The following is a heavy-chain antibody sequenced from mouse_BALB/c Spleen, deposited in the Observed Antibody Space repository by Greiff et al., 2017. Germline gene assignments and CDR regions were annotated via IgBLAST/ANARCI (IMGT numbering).Heavy chain of an antibody. CDR2: ISSGGST. V-gene: IGHV5-6-5*01. J-gene: IGHJ2*01. CDR3: ARGLTTFDY. CDR1: GFTFSSYA. D-gene: IGHD1-1*01. Sequence: DVMLVESGGGLVKPGGSLKLSCAASGFTFSSYAMSWVRQTPEKRLEWVASISSGGSTYYPDSVKGRFTISRDNARNILYLQMSSLRSEDTAMYYCARGLTTFDYWGQGTTLTVSS.